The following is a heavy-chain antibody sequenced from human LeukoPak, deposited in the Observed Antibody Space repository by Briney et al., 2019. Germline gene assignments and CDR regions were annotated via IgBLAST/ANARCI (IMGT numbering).Heavy chain of an antibody. CDR1: GGSISSYY. D-gene: IGHD3-10*01. CDR3: ARGVYGSGDY. J-gene: IGHJ4*02. CDR2: IYRSGST. V-gene: IGHV4-4*07. Sequence: SDTLSLTCTVSGGSISSYYWSWIRQPAGKGLEWIGRIYRSGSTNYNPTLKSRVTMSVDTSKNQFSLKLTAVAAADTAVYYCARGVYGSGDYWGQGTLVTVSS.